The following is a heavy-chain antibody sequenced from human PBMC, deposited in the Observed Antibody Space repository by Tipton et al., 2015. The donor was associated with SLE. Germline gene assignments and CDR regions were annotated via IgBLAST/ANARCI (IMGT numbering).Heavy chain of an antibody. CDR1: GFSVSDIY. CDR3: TREKGH. V-gene: IGHV3-53*05. Sequence: SLRLSCAASGFSVSDIYMSWVRQAPGKGPEWVSLIYSGGTTYCADSVKGRFTISRDNSKNSLYLHLNNLRVEDTAIYYCTREKGHWGHGTLVAVSS. J-gene: IGHJ4*01. CDR2: IYSGGTT.